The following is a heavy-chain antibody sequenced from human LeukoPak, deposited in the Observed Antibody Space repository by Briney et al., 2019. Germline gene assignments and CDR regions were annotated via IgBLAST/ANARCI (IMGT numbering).Heavy chain of an antibody. D-gene: IGHD3-22*01. CDR2: INPRGGNT. CDR1: GYTFTSYF. CDR3: ARDRTHYYESSGYYSRWEY. V-gene: IGHV1-46*01. J-gene: IGHJ4*02. Sequence: PKASVKVSCKAPGYTFTSYFMYWVRQAPGQGLEWMGLINPRGGNTRYAQKFQGRVTMTRDTSTSTVYMELSSLRSEDTALYYCARDRTHYYESSGYYSRWEYWGQGTLVTVSS.